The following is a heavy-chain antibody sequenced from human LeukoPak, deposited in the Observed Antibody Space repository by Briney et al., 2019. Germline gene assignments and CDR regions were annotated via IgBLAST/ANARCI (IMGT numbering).Heavy chain of an antibody. CDR2: ISSSTTYT. Sequence: GGSLRLSCAASGFTFSDYYVSWIRQAPGKGLDWVSYISSSTTYTNYADSVKGRFTISRDNAKNSLYLQMNSLRAEDTAVYYCARERGRYFDYWGQGTLVTVSS. CDR3: ARERGRYFDY. J-gene: IGHJ4*02. V-gene: IGHV3-11*05. CDR1: GFTFSDYY. D-gene: IGHD1-14*01.